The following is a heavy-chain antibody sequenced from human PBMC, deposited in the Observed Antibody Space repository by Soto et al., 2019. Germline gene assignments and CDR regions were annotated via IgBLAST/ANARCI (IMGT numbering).Heavy chain of an antibody. V-gene: IGHV1-18*01. CDR3: ARDAPPPDY. J-gene: IGHJ4*02. CDR2: IRAYNGNT. CDR1: GYPFTSYA. Sequence: QVQLVQSGAEVKKPGASVKVYCKASGYPFTSYAISWVRQAPGQGLEWMGWIRAYNGNTNYAHKFQGIVTTTTATTTSTAYMELRSLRSDDTALYYCARDAPPPDYWGQGTLVTVSS.